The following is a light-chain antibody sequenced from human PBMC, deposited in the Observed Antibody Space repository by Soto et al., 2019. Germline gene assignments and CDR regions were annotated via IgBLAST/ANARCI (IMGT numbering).Light chain of an antibody. CDR2: GAS. CDR3: QQHNAWPIT. V-gene: IGKV3D-15*01. Sequence: DIVMTQSPATLSVAPGERVTFSCRASQGVSRKLAWYQHKPGQAPRLLISGASTRATGIPARFSGSGSGTDFTLTISSLQPEDCAIYYCQQHNAWPITFGGGTRVEIK. CDR1: QGVSRK. J-gene: IGKJ4*01.